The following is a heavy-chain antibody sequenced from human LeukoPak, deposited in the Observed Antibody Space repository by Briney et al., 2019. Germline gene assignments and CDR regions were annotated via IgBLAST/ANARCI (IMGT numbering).Heavy chain of an antibody. CDR2: INPNSGGT. CDR3: ARDQSALLWFGELVDY. J-gene: IGHJ4*02. D-gene: IGHD3-10*01. Sequence: ASVKVSCKASGYTFTGYYMHWVRQAPGQGLEWMGWINPNSGGTNYAQKFQGRVTMTRDTSISTAYMELSRLRSDDTAVYYCARDQSALLWFGELVDYWGQGTLVTVSS. CDR1: GYTFTGYY. V-gene: IGHV1-2*02.